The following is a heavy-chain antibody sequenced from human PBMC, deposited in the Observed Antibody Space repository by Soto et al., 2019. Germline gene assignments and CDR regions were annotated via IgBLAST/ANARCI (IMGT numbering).Heavy chain of an antibody. Sequence: ASAELSSEERGEVFARCYSKWLRQATGKRLELMGWMNPNSGKTGYAQKFQGRVTMTRNTSISTAYMELSSLRSEDTAVYFFARDGQQEQLWPRPHAFDIWGQGTMVTVSS. CDR2: MNPNSGKT. CDR1: GEVFARCY. CDR3: ARDGQQEQLWPRPHAFDI. D-gene: IGHD1-1*01. V-gene: IGHV1-8*01. J-gene: IGHJ3*02.